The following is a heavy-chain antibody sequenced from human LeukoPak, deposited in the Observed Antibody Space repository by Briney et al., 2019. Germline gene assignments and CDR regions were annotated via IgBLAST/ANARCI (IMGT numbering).Heavy chain of an antibody. CDR3: AQGSGWYDF. CDR2: TSAHNNT. CDR1: GYSFTSYG. V-gene: IGHV1-18*01. J-gene: IGHJ5*01. Sequence: ASVKVSCKASGYSFTSYGMTWVRQAPGQGLEWIGWTSAHNNTNYAQKLQGRVTITTDTSTSTAYMELRSLRSDDTAVYYCAQGSGWYDFWGQGTLVTVSS. D-gene: IGHD6-19*01.